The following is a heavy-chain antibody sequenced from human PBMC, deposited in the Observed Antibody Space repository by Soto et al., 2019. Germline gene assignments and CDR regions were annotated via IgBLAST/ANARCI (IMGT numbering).Heavy chain of an antibody. CDR2: IYYSGST. V-gene: IGHV4-30-4*01. J-gene: IGHJ6*02. D-gene: IGHD2-8*01. CDR1: GGXVSSGSYY. Sequence: PSETLSLTCTVSGGXVSSGSYYWSWIRQPPGKGLEWIGYIYYSGSTYYNPSLKSRVTISVDTSKNQFSLKLSSVTAADTAVYYCARVLMVYATLDYYYGMDVWGQGTTVTVSS. CDR3: ARVLMVYATLDYYYGMDV.